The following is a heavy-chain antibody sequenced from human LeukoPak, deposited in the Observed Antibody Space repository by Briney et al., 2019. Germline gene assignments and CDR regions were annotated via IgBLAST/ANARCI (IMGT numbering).Heavy chain of an antibody. CDR1: GYTFTSYG. CDR3: ARGYCSGGSCYYYYGMDV. Sequence: ASVKVSCKASGYTFTSYGISWVRQAPGQGLEWMGWISAYNGNTNYAQKLQGRVTMTTDTSTSTAYMELRSLRSDNTAVYYCARGYCSGGSCYYYYGMDVWGQGTTVTVSS. CDR2: ISAYNGNT. J-gene: IGHJ6*02. V-gene: IGHV1-18*01. D-gene: IGHD2-15*01.